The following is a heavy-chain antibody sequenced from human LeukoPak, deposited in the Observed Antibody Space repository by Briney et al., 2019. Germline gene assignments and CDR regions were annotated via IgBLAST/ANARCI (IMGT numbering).Heavy chain of an antibody. CDR2: IIPIFDTA. CDR1: GGTFSRYA. D-gene: IGHD1-26*01. V-gene: IGHV1-69*13. Sequence: ASVKVSCKASGGTFSRYAISWVRQAPGQGLEWMGGIIPIFDTANYAQKFQGRVTITADESTSTAYMELSSLRSEDTAVYYCARDLLGDYYFDYWGQGTLVTVSS. J-gene: IGHJ4*02. CDR3: ARDLLGDYYFDY.